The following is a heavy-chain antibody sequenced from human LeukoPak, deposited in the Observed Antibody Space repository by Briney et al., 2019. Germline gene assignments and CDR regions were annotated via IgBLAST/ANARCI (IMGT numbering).Heavy chain of an antibody. D-gene: IGHD6-19*01. CDR3: AREKDIAVVGVDAFDI. V-gene: IGHV3-53*01. CDR2: IYSGGST. CDR1: GFTVSSNY. Sequence: PGGSLRLSCAASGFTVSSNYMSWVRQAPGKGLEWVSVIYSGGSTYYADSVKGRFTISRDNSKNTLYLQMNSLRAEDTAVYYCAREKDIAVVGVDAFDIWGQGTMVTVSS. J-gene: IGHJ3*02.